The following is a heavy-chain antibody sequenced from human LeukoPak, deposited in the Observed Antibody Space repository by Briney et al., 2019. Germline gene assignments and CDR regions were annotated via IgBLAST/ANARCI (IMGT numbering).Heavy chain of an antibody. Sequence: PGGSLRLSCAASGFTVSSNYMSWVRQAPGKGLEWVSVIYSGGSTYYADSVKGRFAISRDNSKNTLYLQMNSLRAEDTAVYYCAVERDGYNYDYWGQGTLVTVSS. J-gene: IGHJ4*02. CDR1: GFTVSSNY. D-gene: IGHD5-24*01. V-gene: IGHV3-53*01. CDR3: AVERDGYNYDY. CDR2: IYSGGST.